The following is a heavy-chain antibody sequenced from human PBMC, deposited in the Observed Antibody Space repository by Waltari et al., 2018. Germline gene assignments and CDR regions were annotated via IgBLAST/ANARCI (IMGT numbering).Heavy chain of an antibody. V-gene: IGHV3-23*01. Sequence: EVQLLESGGGLVQPGGSLRLSCAASGFTFSRYAMSWVRQAPGKGLEWVSAISGSGGSTYYADSVKGRFTISRDNSKNTLYLQMNSLRAEDTAVYYCARAGREQLYSFDYWGQGTLVTVSS. CDR3: ARAGREQLYSFDY. J-gene: IGHJ4*02. D-gene: IGHD5-18*01. CDR2: ISGSGGST. CDR1: GFTFSRYA.